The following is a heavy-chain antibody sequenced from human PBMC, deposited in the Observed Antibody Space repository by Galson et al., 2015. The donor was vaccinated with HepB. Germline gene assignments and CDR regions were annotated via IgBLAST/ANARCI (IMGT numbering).Heavy chain of an antibody. CDR3: ARTTWRDKNWPIFDS. Sequence: LRLSCAASGFTFSRNAMSWVRQAPGKGLGWVSSLTGSSDITNIADSAKGRFSISRDNSKNTLYLQMNSLRVEDTAFYYCARTTWRDKNWPIFDSWGQGTLVTVSS. J-gene: IGHJ4*02. V-gene: IGHV3-23*01. D-gene: IGHD1-1*01. CDR1: GFTFSRNA. CDR2: LTGSSDIT.